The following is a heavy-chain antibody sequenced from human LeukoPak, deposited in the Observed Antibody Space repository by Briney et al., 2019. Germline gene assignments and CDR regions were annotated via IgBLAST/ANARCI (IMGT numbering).Heavy chain of an antibody. Sequence: GGSLRLSCAASGFTVSSNYMSWVRQAPGKGLEWVSVIYSGGSTYYADSVKGRFTISRDNSKNTLYLQVNSLRAEDTAVYYCARPHGGPRGAFDIWGQGTMGTVSS. J-gene: IGHJ3*02. V-gene: IGHV3-53*01. CDR2: IYSGGST. CDR3: ARPHGGPRGAFDI. CDR1: GFTVSSNY.